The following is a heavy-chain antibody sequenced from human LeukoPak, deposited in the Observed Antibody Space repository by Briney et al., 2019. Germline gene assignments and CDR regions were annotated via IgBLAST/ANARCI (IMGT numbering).Heavy chain of an antibody. J-gene: IGHJ6*03. CDR1: GVSISSSNSY. CDR2: IYYSGNT. Sequence: PSETLSLTCTVSGVSISSSNSYWGWIRQPPGKGLEWIGSIYYSGNTYYNASLKSQVSISIDTSKNQLSLKLSSVTAADTAIYYCARDFSSSSTVYYYYYIDVWGKGTTVTVSS. V-gene: IGHV4-39*07. D-gene: IGHD6-6*01. CDR3: ARDFSSSSTVYYYYYIDV.